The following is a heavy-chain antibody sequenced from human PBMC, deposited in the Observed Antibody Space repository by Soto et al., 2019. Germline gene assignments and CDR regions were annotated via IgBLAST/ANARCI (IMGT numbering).Heavy chain of an antibody. Sequence: ESLKISCKGSGYSFTSYWISWVRQMPGKGLEWMGRIDPSDSYTNYSPSFQGHVTISADKSISTAYLQWSSLKASDTAMYYCARFARYDSSGYPVNAFDIWGQGTMVTVSS. V-gene: IGHV5-10-1*01. CDR2: IDPSDSYT. CDR1: GYSFTSYW. CDR3: ARFARYDSSGYPVNAFDI. J-gene: IGHJ3*02. D-gene: IGHD3-22*01.